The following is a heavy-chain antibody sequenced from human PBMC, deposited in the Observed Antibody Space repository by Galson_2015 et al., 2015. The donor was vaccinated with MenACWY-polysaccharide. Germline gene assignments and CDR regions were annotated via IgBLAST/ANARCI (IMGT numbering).Heavy chain of an antibody. CDR1: GGSFSSFG. CDR2: TIPVFETS. D-gene: IGHD3-10*01. CDR3: ARVPFRELTMVRGPLDY. J-gene: IGHJ4*02. V-gene: IGHV1-69*06. Sequence: SVKVSCKASGGSFSSFGVSWVRQAPGQGLEWMGGTIPVFETSTYAQKFRGRVTISADKSTTTTFMEVTSLTSEDTAVYYCARVPFRELTMVRGPLDYWGQGTPVTVSS.